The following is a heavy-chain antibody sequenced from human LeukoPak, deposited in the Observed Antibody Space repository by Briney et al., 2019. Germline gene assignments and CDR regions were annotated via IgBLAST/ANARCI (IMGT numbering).Heavy chain of an antibody. D-gene: IGHD3-9*01. V-gene: IGHV3-15*01. CDR1: GFTFSNAW. Sequence: GGSLRLSCAASGFTFSNAWMSWVRQAPGKGLEWVGRIKSKTDGGTTDYAVPVKGRFTISRDDSKNTLYLQMNSLKTEDTAVYYCTTDGLRYFDWLPHPFDYWGQGTLVTVSS. CDR3: TTDGLRYFDWLPHPFDY. J-gene: IGHJ4*02. CDR2: IKSKTDGGTT.